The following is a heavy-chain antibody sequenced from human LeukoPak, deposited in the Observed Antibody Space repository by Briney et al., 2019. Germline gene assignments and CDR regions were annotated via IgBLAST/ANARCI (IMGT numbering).Heavy chain of an antibody. J-gene: IGHJ4*02. CDR3: ASGRGVAAAATGY. CDR2: INPNSGGT. Sequence: ASVKVSCKASGYTFTSYGISWVRQAPGQGLEWMGWINPNSGGTNYAQKFQGWDTMTRDTSISTAYMELSRLRSEDTAVYYCASGRGVAAAATGYWGQGTLVTVSS. CDR1: GYTFTSYG. D-gene: IGHD6-13*01. V-gene: IGHV1-2*04.